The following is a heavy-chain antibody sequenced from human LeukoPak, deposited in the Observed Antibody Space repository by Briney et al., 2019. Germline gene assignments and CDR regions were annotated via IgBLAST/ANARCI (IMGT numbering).Heavy chain of an antibody. D-gene: IGHD2-2*01. CDR2: IIPIFGTA. V-gene: IGHV1-69*05. J-gene: IGHJ3*02. Sequence: SVEVSCRASGGTFSSYAISWVRQAPGQGLEWMGGIIPIFGTANYAQKFQGRVTITTDESTSTACMELSSLRSEDTAVYYCAGVVVPAAIRNYAFDIWGQGTMVTVSS. CDR1: GGTFSSYA. CDR3: AGVVVPAAIRNYAFDI.